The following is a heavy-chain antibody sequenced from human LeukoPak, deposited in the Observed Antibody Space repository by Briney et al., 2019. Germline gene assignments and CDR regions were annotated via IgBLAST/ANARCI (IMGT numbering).Heavy chain of an antibody. Sequence: SETLSLTCTVSGGSISSSSYYWGWIRQPPGKGLEWIGSIYYSGSTYYNPSLKSRVTISVDTSKNQFSLKLSSVTAADTAVYYCARLKAMIDIVVVPAAFFGWWYFDLWGRGTLVTVSS. CDR1: GGSISSSSYY. V-gene: IGHV4-39*01. CDR2: IYYSGST. J-gene: IGHJ2*01. CDR3: ARLKAMIDIVVVPAAFFGWWYFDL. D-gene: IGHD2-2*01.